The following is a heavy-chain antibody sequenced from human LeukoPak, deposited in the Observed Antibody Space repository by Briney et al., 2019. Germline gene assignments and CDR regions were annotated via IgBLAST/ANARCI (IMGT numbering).Heavy chain of an antibody. CDR3: ARRMYSGSYPYFDY. CDR1: GFTFSSYG. CDR2: ISGSGGST. D-gene: IGHD1-26*01. J-gene: IGHJ4*02. Sequence: GGSLRLSCAASGFTFSSYGMSWVRQAPGKGLEWVSTISGSGGSTYYADSVKGRFTISRDNSKNTLSLQMNSLRAEDTAVYYCARRMYSGSYPYFDYWGQGTLVTVSS. V-gene: IGHV3-23*01.